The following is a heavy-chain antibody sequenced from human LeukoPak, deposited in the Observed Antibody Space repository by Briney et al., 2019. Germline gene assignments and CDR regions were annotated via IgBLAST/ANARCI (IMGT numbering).Heavy chain of an antibody. CDR1: GGSISSGDYY. CDR3: ARDDLALKVDAFDI. CDR2: IYYSGST. J-gene: IGHJ3*02. Sequence: TSETLSLTCTVSGGSISSGDYYWSWIRQPPGKGLEWIGYIYYSGSTYYNPSLKSRVTISVDTSKNQFSLKLSSVTAADTAVYYCARDDLALKVDAFDIWGQGTMVTVSS. V-gene: IGHV4-30-4*01.